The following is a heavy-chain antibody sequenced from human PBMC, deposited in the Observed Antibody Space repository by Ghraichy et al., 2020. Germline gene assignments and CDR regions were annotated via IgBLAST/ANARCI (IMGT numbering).Heavy chain of an antibody. J-gene: IGHJ4*02. V-gene: IGHV4-34*01. CDR1: GGSFSGYY. CDR2: INHSGST. D-gene: IGHD6-19*01. Sequence: SETLSLTCAVYGGSFSGYYWSWIRQPPGKGLEWIGEINHSGSTNYNPSLKSRVTISVDTSKNQFSLKLSSVTAADTAVYYCARGGPVRIAVAFNYWGQGTLVTVSS. CDR3: ARGGPVRIAVAFNY.